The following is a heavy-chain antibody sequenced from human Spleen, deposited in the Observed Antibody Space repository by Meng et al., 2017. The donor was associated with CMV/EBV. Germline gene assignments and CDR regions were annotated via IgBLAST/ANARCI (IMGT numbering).Heavy chain of an antibody. J-gene: IGHJ4*02. Sequence: ETLSLTCAASGFTFSSYSMMWVRQAPGKGLEWVSSITSSGGYIYYADSVKGRFTVSRDNAKNSLSLQMVSLRADDTAVYYCARDLWASSNLYWGQGTLVTVSS. D-gene: IGHD2-21*01. V-gene: IGHV3-21*01. CDR3: ARDLWASSNLY. CDR2: ITSSGGYI. CDR1: GFTFSSYS.